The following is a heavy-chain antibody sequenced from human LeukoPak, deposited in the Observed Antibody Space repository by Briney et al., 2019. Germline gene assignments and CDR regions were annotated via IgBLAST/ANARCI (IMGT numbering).Heavy chain of an antibody. J-gene: IGHJ4*02. Sequence: PGGSLRLSCAASGSYWMHWVRQAPGKGLVWVSHINSDGSWTSYADSVKGRFTISKDNAKNMVYLQMNNPRAEDTAVYYCVSFYETYWGRGTLVTVSS. V-gene: IGHV3-74*01. CDR3: VSFYETY. CDR1: GSYW. D-gene: IGHD2/OR15-2a*01. CDR2: INSDGSWT.